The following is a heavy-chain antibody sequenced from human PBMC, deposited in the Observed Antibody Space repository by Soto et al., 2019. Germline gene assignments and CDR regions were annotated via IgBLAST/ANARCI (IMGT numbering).Heavy chain of an antibody. CDR3: TRDSIRPNCLPFNWFDA. V-gene: IGHV3-9*01. Sequence: VESGGGLVQPGRSLKISCAASGFTFDDFAMHWVRLAPGKGLEWVSGMNWNGDSKAYAASVKGRFTISRDNAKISLNLEMNSLRPEDTAFYYCTRDSIRPNCLPFNWFDAWGQGILVSVSS. CDR1: GFTFDDFA. CDR2: MNWNGDSK. D-gene: IGHD3-3*02. J-gene: IGHJ5*02.